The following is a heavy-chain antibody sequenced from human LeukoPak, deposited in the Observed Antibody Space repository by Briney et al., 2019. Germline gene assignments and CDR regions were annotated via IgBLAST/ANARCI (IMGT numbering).Heavy chain of an antibody. J-gene: IGHJ4*02. D-gene: IGHD3-22*01. Sequence: GASVKVSCKASGYTFTGYYMHWVRQAPGQGLEWMGWINPNSGDTNYAQKFQGRVTMTRDTSISTAYTELSRLRSDDTAVYYCARELTSSSGYYLYFDYWGQGTLVTVSS. CDR2: INPNSGDT. V-gene: IGHV1-2*02. CDR3: ARELTSSSGYYLYFDY. CDR1: GYTFTGYY.